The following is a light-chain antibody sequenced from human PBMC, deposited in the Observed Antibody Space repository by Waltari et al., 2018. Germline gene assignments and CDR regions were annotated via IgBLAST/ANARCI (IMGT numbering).Light chain of an antibody. V-gene: IGLV2-11*01. CDR3: CSYAGSITFWV. CDR2: DVT. Sequence: QSALTQPRSVSGSPGQSVTISCTGTSSDVGGYNYVSWYQHHPGKAPKLIIYDVTKRPSGVPDRFHASKSDNTASLTISGLQAEDEADYYCCSYAGSITFWVFGGGTELTVL. J-gene: IGLJ3*02. CDR1: SSDVGGYNY.